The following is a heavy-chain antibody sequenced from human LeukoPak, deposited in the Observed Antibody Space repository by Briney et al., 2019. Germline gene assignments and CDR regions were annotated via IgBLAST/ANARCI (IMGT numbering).Heavy chain of an antibody. Sequence: GGSLRLSCAASGLTFSSYGMSWVRQAPGKGLEWVSAISGSGGSTYYADSVKGRFTISRDNSKNTLYLQMNSLRAEDTAVYYCAKALRYFDWLLYNYWGQGTLVTVSS. CDR3: AKALRYFDWLLYNY. V-gene: IGHV3-23*01. D-gene: IGHD3-9*01. CDR1: GLTFSSYG. CDR2: ISGSGGST. J-gene: IGHJ4*02.